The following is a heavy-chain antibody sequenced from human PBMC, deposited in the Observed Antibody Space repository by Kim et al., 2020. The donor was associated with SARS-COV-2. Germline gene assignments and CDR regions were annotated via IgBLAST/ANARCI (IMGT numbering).Heavy chain of an antibody. CDR2: INPNSGGT. CDR3: ARALRSRAQLPSDY. Sequence: ASVKVSCKASGYTFTGYYMHWVRQAPGQGLEWMGWINPNSGGTNYAQKFQGRVTMTRDTSISTAYMELSRLRSDDTAVYYCARALRSRAQLPSDYWGQGTLVTVSS. CDR1: GYTFTGYY. D-gene: IGHD2-2*01. V-gene: IGHV1-2*02. J-gene: IGHJ4*02.